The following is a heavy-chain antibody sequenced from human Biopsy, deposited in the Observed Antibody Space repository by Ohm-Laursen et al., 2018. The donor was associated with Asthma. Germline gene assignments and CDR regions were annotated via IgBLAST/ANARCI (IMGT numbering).Heavy chain of an antibody. CDR1: GDSISNGGCC. J-gene: IGHJ4*02. V-gene: IGHV4-31*03. Sequence: PSDTLSLTCTVSGDSISNGGCCWNWIRQHPGKGLEWIGYIHHSGTSYFNPSLKSRVSFSRDTSKNQFSLRLSSVTAADTAMYYCARIPRRSGSYFVDYWGQGTLVIVSS. D-gene: IGHD3-22*01. CDR3: ARIPRRSGSYFVDY. CDR2: IHHSGTS.